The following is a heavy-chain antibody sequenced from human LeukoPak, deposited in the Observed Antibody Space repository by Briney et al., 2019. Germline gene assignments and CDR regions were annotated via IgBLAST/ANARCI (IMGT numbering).Heavy chain of an antibody. V-gene: IGHV1-8*01. D-gene: IGHD5-18*01. J-gene: IGHJ5*02. CDR3: ARGISGYSFLSNWFDP. CDR1: GYTFTSYH. CDR2: MNPNSGNT. Sequence: ASVKVSCKASGYTFTSYHINWVRQATGQGLEWMGWMNPNSGNTGYAQKFQGRVTMTRNTSISTAYLELSSLRSEDTAVYYCARGISGYSFLSNWFDPWGQGTLVTVSS.